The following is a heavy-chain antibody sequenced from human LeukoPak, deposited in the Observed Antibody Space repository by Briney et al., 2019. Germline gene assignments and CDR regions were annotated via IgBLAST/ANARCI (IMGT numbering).Heavy chain of an antibody. V-gene: IGHV3-30*02. D-gene: IGHD6-6*01. CDR3: VRGGSSGKMGVFDF. CDR1: GIPFSVSG. J-gene: IGHJ3*01. CDR2: IQYDGFHK. Sequence: PGGSLRLSCVASGIPFSVSGMHWVRQDPGKGLEWVTFIQYDGFHKYYAKSVEGRFTISRDNSRNTVYLQMNSLRGGDTGIYYCVRGGSSGKMGVFDFWGKGKMVTVFS.